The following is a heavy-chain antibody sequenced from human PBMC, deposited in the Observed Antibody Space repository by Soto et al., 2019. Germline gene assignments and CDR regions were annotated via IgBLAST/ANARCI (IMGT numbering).Heavy chain of an antibody. D-gene: IGHD3-16*01. CDR2: IIPILGIA. CDR3: ARGANWGGMDV. J-gene: IGHJ6*02. CDR1: GGTFSSYT. Sequence: QVQLVQSGAEVKKPGSSVKVSCKASGGTFSSYTISWVRQAPGQGLEWMGRIIPILGIANYAQKFQGRVTITADKSTSTAYMEMSSLRSEDTAVYYCARGANWGGMDVWGQGTTVTVSS. V-gene: IGHV1-69*02.